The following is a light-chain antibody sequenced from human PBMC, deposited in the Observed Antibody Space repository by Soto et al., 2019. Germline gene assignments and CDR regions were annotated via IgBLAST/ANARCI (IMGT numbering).Light chain of an antibody. J-gene: IGKJ4*01. CDR1: HSIYKW. CDR3: RQADSFPFT. CDR2: ASS. Sequence: DIPLPQSPSSVSVSIGDTVTLTCRASHSIYKWLVWYQQNPGKAPKLLIYASSSLQSGVPSRFSGSGYGTELTLTTGSLQPEDSATCYCRQADSFPFTFGGGSEVAI. V-gene: IGKV1-12*01.